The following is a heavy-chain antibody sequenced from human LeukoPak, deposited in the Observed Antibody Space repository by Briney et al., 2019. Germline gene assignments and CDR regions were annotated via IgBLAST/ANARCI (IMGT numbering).Heavy chain of an antibody. CDR2: ISSDGSST. J-gene: IGHJ6*02. CDR1: GFTFSTYW. CDR3: ARAQYYDSTTAGGMDV. V-gene: IGHV3-74*01. D-gene: IGHD3-22*01. Sequence: GGSLRLSCAASGFTFSTYWMHWVRQAPGKGLVWVSRISSDGSSTNYADSVKGRFTISRDNAKNTLYLQMNSLRTEDTAVYYCARAQYYDSTTAGGMDVWGQGTTVTVSS.